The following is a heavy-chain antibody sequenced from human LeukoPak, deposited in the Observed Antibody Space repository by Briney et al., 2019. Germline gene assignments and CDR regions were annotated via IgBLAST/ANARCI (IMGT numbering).Heavy chain of an antibody. CDR1: GYTFTSYG. CDR2: INPNSGGT. Sequence: GTSVKVSCKASGYTFTSYGISWVRQAPGQGLEWMGWINPNSGGTNYAQKFQGRVTMTRDTSISTAYMELSRLRSDDTAVYYCARDPPASAAPNNWFDPWSQGTLVTVSS. CDR3: ARDPPASAAPNNWFDP. D-gene: IGHD2-2*01. J-gene: IGHJ5*02. V-gene: IGHV1-2*02.